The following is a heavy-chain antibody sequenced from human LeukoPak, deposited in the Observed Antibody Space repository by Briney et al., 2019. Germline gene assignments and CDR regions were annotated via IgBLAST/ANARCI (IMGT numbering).Heavy chain of an antibody. D-gene: IGHD1-26*01. Sequence: SETLSLTCTVSGASIPSSYYWSWIRQPPGKGLECIGYISASGNTDYNPSLKSRVTISVDTSESQFSLNLSSVTAADTAIYYCARLTGGGSYWGYFDYWGQGNLVTVSS. CDR1: GASIPSSYY. J-gene: IGHJ4*02. CDR3: ARLTGGGSYWGYFDY. CDR2: ISASGNT. V-gene: IGHV4-4*09.